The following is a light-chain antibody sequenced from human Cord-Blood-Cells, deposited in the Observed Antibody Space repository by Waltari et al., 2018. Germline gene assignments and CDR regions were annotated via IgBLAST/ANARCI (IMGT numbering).Light chain of an antibody. Sequence: EIVMTQSPATLSVSPGERATLSCRASQSVSSNLAWYQQKPGQAPGLLIYGASTRATGIPARFSGSGSGTECTLTISSLQSEDFAVYYCQQYNNWPPLTVGGGTKVEIK. CDR2: GAS. CDR3: QQYNNWPPLT. CDR1: QSVSSN. V-gene: IGKV3-15*01. J-gene: IGKJ4*01.